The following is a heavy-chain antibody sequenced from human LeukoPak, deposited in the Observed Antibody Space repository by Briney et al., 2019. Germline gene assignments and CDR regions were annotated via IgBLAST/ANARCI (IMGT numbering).Heavy chain of an antibody. CDR2: INHSGST. CDR1: GGSFSGYY. V-gene: IGHV4-34*01. CDR3: ARVPVGYSSGWYGTRTEL. Sequence: SETLSLTCAVYGGSFSGYYWSWIRQPPGKGLEWIGEINHSGSTNYNPSLKSRVTISVDTSKNQFSLKLSSVTAADTAVYYCARVPVGYSSGWYGTRTELWGQGTLVTVSS. D-gene: IGHD6-19*01. J-gene: IGHJ4*02.